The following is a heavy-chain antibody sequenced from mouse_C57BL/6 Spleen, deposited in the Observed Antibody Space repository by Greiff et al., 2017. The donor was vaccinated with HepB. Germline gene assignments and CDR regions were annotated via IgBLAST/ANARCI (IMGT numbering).Heavy chain of an antibody. D-gene: IGHD1-1*01. V-gene: IGHV1-80*01. CDR3: ARWDYGSSYEGYFDV. Sequence: VQLQQSGAELVKPGASVKISCKASGYAFSSYWMNWVKQRPGKGLEWIGQIYPGDGDTNYNGKFKGKATLTADKSSSTAYMQLSSLTSEDSAVYFCARWDYGSSYEGYFDVWGTGTTVTVSS. CDR1: GYAFSSYW. J-gene: IGHJ1*03. CDR2: IYPGDGDT.